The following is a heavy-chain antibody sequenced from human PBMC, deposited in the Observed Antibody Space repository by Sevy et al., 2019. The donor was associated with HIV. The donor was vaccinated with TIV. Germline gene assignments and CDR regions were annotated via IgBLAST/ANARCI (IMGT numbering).Heavy chain of an antibody. CDR2: ISGNGGTT. CDR1: GFSFSSYT. D-gene: IGHD2-8*02. Sequence: GSLRLSCAASGFSFSSYTMHWVRQAPGKGLEYVSVISGNGGTTYYANSVKGRFTISRDNSKNTLYLQMGSLRPEDMAVYYCARSYSTGSLFDYWGQGTLVTVSS. J-gene: IGHJ4*02. V-gene: IGHV3-64*01. CDR3: ARSYSTGSLFDY.